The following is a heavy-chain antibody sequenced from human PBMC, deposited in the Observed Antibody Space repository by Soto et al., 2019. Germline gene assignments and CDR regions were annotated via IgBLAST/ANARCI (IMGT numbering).Heavy chain of an antibody. CDR2: IVPIFGTT. D-gene: IGHD3-10*01. CDR1: GDTFSSYS. CDR3: AANSLGGGSKGDV. Sequence: SVKVSCKASGDTFSSYSISWVRQAPGQGLEWMGGIVPIFGTTVYAPRLQGRLTITADGPTSTSYMELSGLTFEDTAVYYCAANSLGGGSKGDVWGQGTTVTVSS. V-gene: IGHV1-69*13. J-gene: IGHJ6*02.